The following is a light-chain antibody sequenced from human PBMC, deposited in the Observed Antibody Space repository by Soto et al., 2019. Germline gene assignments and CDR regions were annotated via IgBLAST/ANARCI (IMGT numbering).Light chain of an antibody. CDR2: QVT. CDR3: SSYTDSSNYV. V-gene: IGLV2-14*01. J-gene: IGLJ1*01. Sequence: QSVLTQPASVSGSPGQSITISCTGTSSDLAIYNYVSWYQQQPGKAPKLMIYQVTNRPSGVSKRFSGSRSGNTASLTISGLQAEDEADYYCSSYTDSSNYVFGTGTKVTV. CDR1: SSDLAIYNY.